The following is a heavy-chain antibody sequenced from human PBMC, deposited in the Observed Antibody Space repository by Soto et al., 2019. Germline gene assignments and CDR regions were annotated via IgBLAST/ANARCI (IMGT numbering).Heavy chain of an antibody. CDR3: ARDHYYGSGSYYYYYGMDV. CDR2: ISAYNGNT. CDR1: GYTFTSYG. J-gene: IGHJ6*02. V-gene: IGHV1-18*01. D-gene: IGHD3-10*01. Sequence: ASVKVSCKASGYTFTSYGISWVRQAPGQGLEWMGWISAYNGNTNYAQKLQGRVTMTRNTSISTAYMELSSLRSEDTAVYYCARDHYYGSGSYYYYYGMDVWGQGTTVTVSS.